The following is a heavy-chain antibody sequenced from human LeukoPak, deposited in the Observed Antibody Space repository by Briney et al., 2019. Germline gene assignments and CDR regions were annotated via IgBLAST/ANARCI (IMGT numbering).Heavy chain of an antibody. CDR2: IYYSGST. CDR1: GGSISSYY. V-gene: IGHV4-59*01. D-gene: IGHD3-10*01. CDR3: ARDRSFDAFDI. J-gene: IGHJ3*02. Sequence: PSETLSLTCTVSGGSISSYYWSRIRQPPGKGLEWIGYIYYSGSTNYNPSLKSRVTISVDTSKNQFSLKLSSVTAADTAVYYCARDRSFDAFDIWGQGTMVTVSS.